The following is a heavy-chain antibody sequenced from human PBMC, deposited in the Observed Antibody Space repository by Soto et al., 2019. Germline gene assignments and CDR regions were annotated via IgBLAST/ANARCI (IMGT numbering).Heavy chain of an antibody. Sequence: SETLSLTCTVSGASIITDSYFWVWIRQSPRRGLELIGSISYSGRTYDNPSLQSRVTTSIDASKNQFSLKLTSVTTADTAVYYCARRRASDYGGNHHPYYFDRWGQGALVTVSS. CDR3: ARRRASDYGGNHHPYYFDR. D-gene: IGHD4-17*01. J-gene: IGHJ4*02. CDR2: ISYSGRT. V-gene: IGHV4-39*01. CDR1: GASIITDSYF.